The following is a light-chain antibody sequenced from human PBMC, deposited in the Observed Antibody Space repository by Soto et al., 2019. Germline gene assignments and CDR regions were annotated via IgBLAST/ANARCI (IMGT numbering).Light chain of an antibody. J-gene: IGKJ4*01. Sequence: EIVLTQSPATLSVSPGERATLSSRASQSIGSNLAWYQQKPGQAPRLLIYEASNRATGIPARFGGSGSGTDFTLTISSLEPEDFAVYYCQQRSNLPTFGGGTKV. V-gene: IGKV3-11*01. CDR1: QSIGSN. CDR3: QQRSNLPT. CDR2: EAS.